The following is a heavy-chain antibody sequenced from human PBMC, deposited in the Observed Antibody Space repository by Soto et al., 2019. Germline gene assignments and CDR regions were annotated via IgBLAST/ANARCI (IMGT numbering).Heavy chain of an antibody. CDR1: GLSFSTSF. J-gene: IGHJ4*01. V-gene: IGHV3-48*02. CDR3: ATGSIYSNIDN. CDR2: ISGSSSSI. Sequence: QPGGSLRLSCAASGLSFSTSFMNWVRQAPGKGLEWASYISGSSSSIYYADSVKGRFTISRDNAMNSLFLQMNSLRDEDSAVYYCATGSIYSNIDNWGHGTQVTVSS. D-gene: IGHD2-15*01.